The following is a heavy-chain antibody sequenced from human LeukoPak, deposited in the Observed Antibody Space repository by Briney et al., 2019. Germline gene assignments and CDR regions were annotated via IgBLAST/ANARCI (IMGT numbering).Heavy chain of an antibody. CDR2: IFYDGSS. Sequence: SETLSLTCAVYGGSFSGYYWSWIRQPPGKGLEWIGSIFYDGSSDYNPSLKSRVTISVDTSKNQFSLKLSSVTAADTAVYYCARDNREYYGSFDFWGQGTMVTVSS. V-gene: IGHV4-59*01. J-gene: IGHJ3*01. D-gene: IGHD3-10*01. CDR1: GGSFSGYY. CDR3: ARDNREYYGSFDF.